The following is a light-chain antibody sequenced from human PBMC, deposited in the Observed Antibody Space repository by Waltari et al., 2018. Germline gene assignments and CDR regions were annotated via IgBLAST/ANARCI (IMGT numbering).Light chain of an antibody. J-gene: IGKJ3*01. V-gene: IGKV1-5*03. CDR1: QSISPW. CDR3: QQYNTFSFT. Sequence: DIQMTQSPSTLSASVGYRVTITCRASQSISPWLAWYQHKPGKAPKLLIYKASTLESGVPSRFSGSGSGTEFTLTISSLQTDDFATYYCQQYNTFSFTFGPGTKVDIK. CDR2: KAS.